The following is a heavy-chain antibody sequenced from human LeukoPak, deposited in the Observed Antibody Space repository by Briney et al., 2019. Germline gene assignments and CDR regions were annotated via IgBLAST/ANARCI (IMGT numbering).Heavy chain of an antibody. V-gene: IGHV3-7*01. J-gene: IGHJ4*02. CDR2: IKQDGSEK. D-gene: IGHD3-22*01. CDR3: ARDQSYDSSGYYFGY. CDR1: GFTFRSFG. Sequence: PGGSLRLSCAASGFTFRSFGMHFVRQAPGKGLEWVANIKQDGSEKYYVDSVKGRFTISRDNAKNSLYLQMNSLRAEDTAVYYCARDQSYDSSGYYFGYWGQGTLVTVSS.